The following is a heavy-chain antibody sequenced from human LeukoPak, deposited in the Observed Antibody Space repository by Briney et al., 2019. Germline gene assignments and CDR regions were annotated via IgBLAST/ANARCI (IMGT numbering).Heavy chain of an antibody. Sequence: GGALRLSCAASGFTFNSYEMIWVRLAPGEGREWVSSISGSGRTIYIADSVKGRFYISRDSAKNSLYLHMNTLRVEDTALYYCARGGGSITMTHWGQGTLVTVSS. J-gene: IGHJ4*02. D-gene: IGHD3-22*01. CDR2: ISGSGRTI. CDR1: GFTFNSYE. V-gene: IGHV3-48*03. CDR3: ARGGGSITMTH.